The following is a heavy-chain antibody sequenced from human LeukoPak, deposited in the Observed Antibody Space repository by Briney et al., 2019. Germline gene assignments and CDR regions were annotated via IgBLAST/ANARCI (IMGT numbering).Heavy chain of an antibody. J-gene: IGHJ4*02. V-gene: IGHV3-23*01. CDR1: GFTFSSYA. CDR2: ISGSGGTT. CDR3: AKVGSGWYYFDY. D-gene: IGHD6-19*01. Sequence: GGSLRLSCAASGFTFSSYAMSWVRQAPGKGLEWVSGISGSGGTTYYADSVKGRFTISRDNSKNTLYLQMNSLRAEDTAVYYCAKVGSGWYYFDYWGQGTLVTVSS.